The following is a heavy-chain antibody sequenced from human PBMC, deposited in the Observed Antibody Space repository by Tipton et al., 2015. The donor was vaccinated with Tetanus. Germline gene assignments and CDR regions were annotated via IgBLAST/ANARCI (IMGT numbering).Heavy chain of an antibody. CDR1: GYTFTSYY. Sequence: QLVQSGPEVKKPGASVEVSCKASGYTFTSYYMHWVRQAPGQGLEWMGIINPSGGSTSYAQKFQGRVTMTRDTSTSTVYMELSSLRSEDTAVYYCARGPTVTTAHYYYGMDVWGQGTTVTVSS. D-gene: IGHD4-11*01. CDR2: INPSGGST. CDR3: ARGPTVTTAHYYYGMDV. V-gene: IGHV1-46*01. J-gene: IGHJ6*02.